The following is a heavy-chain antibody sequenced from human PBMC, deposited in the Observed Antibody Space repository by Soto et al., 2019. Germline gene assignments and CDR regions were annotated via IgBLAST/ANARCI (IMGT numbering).Heavy chain of an antibody. CDR1: GCSLNTYW. Sequence: GAAVKSSGKGCGCSLNTYWIGWVRQMPGKGLEWMGIIYPADSDTRYSPSFQGQVTMSADKSISTAYLQWSSLKASDTATYYCARGSPSYSYHYIDVWGKGTTVTVSS. J-gene: IGHJ6*03. CDR2: IYPADSDT. CDR3: ARGSPSYSYHYIDV. D-gene: IGHD3-10*01. V-gene: IGHV5-51*01.